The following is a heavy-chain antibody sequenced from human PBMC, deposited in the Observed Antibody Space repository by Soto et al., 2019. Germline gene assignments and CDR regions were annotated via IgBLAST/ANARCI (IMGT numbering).Heavy chain of an antibody. CDR1: GGSISSGDYY. CDR3: SSRHSSPYFDY. J-gene: IGHJ4*02. CDR2: IYYSGST. V-gene: IGHV4-30-4*01. D-gene: IGHD6-13*01. Sequence: QVQLQESGPGLVKPSQTLSLTCTVSGGSISSGDYYWSWIRQPPGKGLEWFGSIYYSGSTYYNPSLKSRVTISVDTSKNQFSLKLNSVTAADTAVYYCSSRHSSPYFDYWGQGTLVTVSS.